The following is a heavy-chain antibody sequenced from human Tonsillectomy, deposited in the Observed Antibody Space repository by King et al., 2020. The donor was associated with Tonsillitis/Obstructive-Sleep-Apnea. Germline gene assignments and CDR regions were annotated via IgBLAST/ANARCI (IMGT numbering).Heavy chain of an antibody. V-gene: IGHV5-51*01. Sequence: VQLVESGAEVKKPGESLKISCKGSGYSFTSYWIGWVRQMPGKGLEWMGIIYPGDSDTRYSPSFQGQVTISADKSLSTAYLQWSSLKASDTAMYYCARGSGGSCYQCQAFDIWGQGTMVTVSS. CDR3: ARGSGGSCYQCQAFDI. D-gene: IGHD2-15*01. CDR2: IYPGDSDT. J-gene: IGHJ3*02. CDR1: GYSFTSYW.